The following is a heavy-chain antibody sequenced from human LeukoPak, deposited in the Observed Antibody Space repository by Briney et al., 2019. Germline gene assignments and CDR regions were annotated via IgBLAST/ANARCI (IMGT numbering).Heavy chain of an antibody. CDR1: GGSISSGGYY. D-gene: IGHD2-15*01. CDR2: IYYSGST. Sequence: SETLSLTCTVSGGSISSGGYYWSWIRQHPGKGLEWIGYIYYSGSTYYNPSLKSRVTISVDTSKNQFSLKLSSVTAADTAVYYGARDIAGRGYFDYWGQGTLVTVSS. CDR3: ARDIAGRGYFDY. V-gene: IGHV4-31*03. J-gene: IGHJ4*02.